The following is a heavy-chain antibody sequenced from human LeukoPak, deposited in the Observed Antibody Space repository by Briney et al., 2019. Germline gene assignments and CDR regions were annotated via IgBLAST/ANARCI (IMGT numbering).Heavy chain of an antibody. CDR3: ASGPWYDSSGYYSDY. D-gene: IGHD3-22*01. Sequence: GGSLRLSCAASGFTFSDYYMSWIRQAPGKGLEWVAVISYDGSNKYYADSVKGRFTISRDNSKNTLYLQMNSLRAEDTAVYYCASGPWYDSSGYYSDYWGQGTLVTVSS. CDR1: GFTFSDYY. CDR2: ISYDGSNK. V-gene: IGHV3-30-3*01. J-gene: IGHJ4*02.